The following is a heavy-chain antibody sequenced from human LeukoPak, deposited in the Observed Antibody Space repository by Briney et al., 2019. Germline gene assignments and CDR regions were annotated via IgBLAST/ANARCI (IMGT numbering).Heavy chain of an antibody. J-gene: IGHJ3*02. CDR1: GYTFTGYY. Sequence: GASVKVSCKASGYTFTGYYMHWVRQAPGQGLECMGWINPNSGGTNYAQKFQGRVTMARDTSISTAYMELSRLRSDDTAVYYCARGLRDSSGFFRDIWGQGTMVTVSS. D-gene: IGHD6-19*01. CDR3: ARGLRDSSGFFRDI. V-gene: IGHV1-2*02. CDR2: INPNSGGT.